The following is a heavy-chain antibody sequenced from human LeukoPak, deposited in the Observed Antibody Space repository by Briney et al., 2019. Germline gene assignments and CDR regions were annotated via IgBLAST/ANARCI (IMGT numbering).Heavy chain of an antibody. CDR2: ISSSSSYI. Sequence: PGGSLRLSCAASGFTFCSYGMHWVRQAPGKGLEWVSSISSSSSYIYYADSVKGRFTISRDNAKNSLYLQMNSLRAEDTAVYYCARDLEGAYFDYWGQGTLVTVSS. CDR1: GFTFCSYG. J-gene: IGHJ4*02. D-gene: IGHD3-3*01. CDR3: ARDLEGAYFDY. V-gene: IGHV3-21*01.